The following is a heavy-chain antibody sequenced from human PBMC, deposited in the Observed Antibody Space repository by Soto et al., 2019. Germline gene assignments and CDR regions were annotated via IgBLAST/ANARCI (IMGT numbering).Heavy chain of an antibody. J-gene: IGHJ1*01. CDR3: AKDQASGGTISRYFQD. D-gene: IGHD6-13*01. CDR2: ISGGGGTT. Sequence: EVQLLESGGGLVQPEGSLRLSCEAYGFTFSSYGMSWFRQAPGQGLEWVSGISGGGGTTYYEDAVKGRFTISRDNSKNSLDLQVNRLIAEDTAVYYCAKDQASGGTISRYFQDWGQGTLVTVSS. CDR1: GFTFSSYG. V-gene: IGHV3-23*01.